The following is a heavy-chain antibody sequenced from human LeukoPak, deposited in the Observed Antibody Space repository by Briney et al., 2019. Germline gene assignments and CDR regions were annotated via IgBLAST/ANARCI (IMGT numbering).Heavy chain of an antibody. V-gene: IGHV3-48*01. Sequence: GGSLRLSCAASGFTFSDYSMNWVRQAPGKGLEWISYIGISSGNTKYADSVKGRFTITGDKAKNSLYLQMNSLRAEDTAVYYCLARGPRGVSDQVFDYWGQGTLVTVSS. CDR2: IGISSGNT. D-gene: IGHD3-10*01. J-gene: IGHJ4*02. CDR1: GFTFSDYS. CDR3: LARGPRGVSDQVFDY.